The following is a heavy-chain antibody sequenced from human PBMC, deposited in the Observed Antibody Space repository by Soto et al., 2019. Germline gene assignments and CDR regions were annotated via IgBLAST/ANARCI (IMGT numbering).Heavy chain of an antibody. V-gene: IGHV4-61*01. Sequence: SETLSLTCTVSGGSVSSGNYYWSWIRQPPGKGLEWIGYFYYTGSINYNPSLKSRVTIFIDASKNQFSLTLYSVTAADTAVYFCAGKPNALSYFDYWGQGALVTVSS. CDR2: FYYTGSI. J-gene: IGHJ4*02. D-gene: IGHD2-8*01. CDR1: GGSVSSGNYY. CDR3: AGKPNALSYFDY.